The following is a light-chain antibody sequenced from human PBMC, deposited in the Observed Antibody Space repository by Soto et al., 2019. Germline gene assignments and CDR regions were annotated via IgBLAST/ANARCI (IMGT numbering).Light chain of an antibody. J-gene: IGLJ1*01. CDR2: DDT. CDR3: QVWDVSSDLRV. Sequence: SYELTQAPSMSVAPGQTARISCGGNNIGSKNVHWYQQKPGQAPVLVVYDDTDRPSGIPARFSGSNSGNTATLTISRVEDGDEADYFCQVWDVSSDLRVFGTGTKVTVL. CDR1: NIGSKN. V-gene: IGLV3-21*02.